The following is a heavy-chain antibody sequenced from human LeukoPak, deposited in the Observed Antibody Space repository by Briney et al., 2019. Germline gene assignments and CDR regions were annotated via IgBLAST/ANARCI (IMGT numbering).Heavy chain of an antibody. CDR2: IYSGGST. CDR3: AREVKVAVAGAYMDAFDI. Sequence: GGSLRLSCAASGFTVSSNYMSWVRQAPGKGLEWVSVIYSGGSTYYADSVKGRFTISRDNSKNTLYLQMNSLRAEDTAVYYCAREVKVAVAGAYMDAFDIWGQGTMVTVSS. J-gene: IGHJ3*02. CDR1: GFTVSSNY. V-gene: IGHV3-66*01. D-gene: IGHD6-19*01.